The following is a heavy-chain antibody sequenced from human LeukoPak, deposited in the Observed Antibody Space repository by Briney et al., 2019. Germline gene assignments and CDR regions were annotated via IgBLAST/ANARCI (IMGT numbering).Heavy chain of an antibody. CDR1: GFTFSHFS. CDR2: ISSSSSDI. J-gene: IGHJ4*02. D-gene: IGHD3-3*01. CDR3: ARVPGGMEWSDFDY. V-gene: IGHV3-21*06. Sequence: VGSLRLSCEASGFTFSHFSMNWVRQAPGKGLEWVSSISSSSSDIYYADSVKGRFTISRDNIKNSLYLQMNSLRAEDTAVYYCARVPGGMEWSDFDYWGQGTLVTVSS.